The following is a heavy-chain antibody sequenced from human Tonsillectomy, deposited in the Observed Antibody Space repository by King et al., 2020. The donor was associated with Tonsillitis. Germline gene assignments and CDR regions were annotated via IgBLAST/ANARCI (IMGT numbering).Heavy chain of an antibody. V-gene: IGHV6-1*01. Sequence: VQLPQSGPGLVKPSQTLSLTCAISGDSVSSNSAAWNWIRQSPSRGLEWLGRTYQRSKWYNEYAMSVKSRITITPDTSKKQFSLQLNSVTLEDTAVYYCTRGEYGGYVFDYWGQGTLVTVSS. D-gene: IGHD5-12*01. J-gene: IGHJ4*02. CDR2: TYQRSKWYN. CDR3: TRGEYGGYVFDY. CDR1: GDSVSSNSAA.